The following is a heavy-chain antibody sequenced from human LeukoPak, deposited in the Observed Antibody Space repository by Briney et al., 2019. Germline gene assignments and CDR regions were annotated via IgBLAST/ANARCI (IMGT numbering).Heavy chain of an antibody. V-gene: IGHV3-74*01. CDR1: GFTFSSYW. CDR2: INSDGSTT. CDR3: TRATAGGWFDP. Sequence: PGGSLRLSCAASGFTFSSYWMHWVRQAPGKGLAWVSRINSDGSTTSYADSVKGRFTISRDNAKNTLYLQMNSLRAEDTAVYYCTRATAGGWFDPWGQGTLVTVSS. D-gene: IGHD2-21*02. J-gene: IGHJ5*02.